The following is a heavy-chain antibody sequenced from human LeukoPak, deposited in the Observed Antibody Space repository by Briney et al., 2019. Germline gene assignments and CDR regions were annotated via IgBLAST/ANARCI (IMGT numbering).Heavy chain of an antibody. CDR3: ARGRQNSGSYSDAFDI. CDR2: ISSNVGST. Sequence: PGGSLRLSCAASGFTFTSYVMHWVRQAPGKGLEYVSAISSNVGSTYYAKSVKGRFTISRDNAKNSLSLQMNSLRAEDTAVYYCARGRQNSGSYSDAFDIWGQGTVVTVSS. V-gene: IGHV3-64*01. D-gene: IGHD1-26*01. CDR1: GFTFTSYV. J-gene: IGHJ3*02.